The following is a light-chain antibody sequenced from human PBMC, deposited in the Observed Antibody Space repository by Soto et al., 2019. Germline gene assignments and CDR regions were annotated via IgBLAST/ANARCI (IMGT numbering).Light chain of an antibody. Sequence: EIVLTQSPGPLSLSPGERATLSCRASQSLSSTFLAWYQQKPGQSPRLLIYGASNRATGVPDRFSGSESGTDFTLIISRLEPEDFAVYYWQQFGSSPWPFGRGTTVEVK. CDR2: GAS. CDR1: QSLSSTF. V-gene: IGKV3-20*01. J-gene: IGKJ1*01. CDR3: QQFGSSPWP.